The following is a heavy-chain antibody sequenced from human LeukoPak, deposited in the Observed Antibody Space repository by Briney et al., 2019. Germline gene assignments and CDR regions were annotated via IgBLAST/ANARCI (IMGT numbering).Heavy chain of an antibody. Sequence: GGSLRLSCAASGFTFSSYWMHWVRQAPGKGLVWVSRINSDGSSTSYADSVKGRFTISRDNSKNTLYLQMNSLRAEDTAVYYCATAAYSSSSSYYYYGMDVWGQGTTVTVSS. CDR3: ATAAYSSSSSYYYYGMDV. J-gene: IGHJ6*02. CDR1: GFTFSSYW. D-gene: IGHD6-6*01. CDR2: INSDGSST. V-gene: IGHV3-74*01.